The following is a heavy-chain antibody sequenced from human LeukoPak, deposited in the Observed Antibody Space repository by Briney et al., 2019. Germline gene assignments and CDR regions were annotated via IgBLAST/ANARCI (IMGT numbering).Heavy chain of an antibody. D-gene: IGHD6-19*01. CDR1: GFTFSDNY. CDR2: ISSSGNTT. J-gene: IGHJ4*02. V-gene: IGHV3-11*04. CDR3: ARDGGSAWFLDY. Sequence: GGSLRLSCAASGFTFSDNYMSWIRQAPGKGLEWVSYISSSGNTTYNADSVKGRFSVTRDNAKNSLYLQMNSLRAEDTAVYYCARDGGSAWFLDYWGQGTLVTVSS.